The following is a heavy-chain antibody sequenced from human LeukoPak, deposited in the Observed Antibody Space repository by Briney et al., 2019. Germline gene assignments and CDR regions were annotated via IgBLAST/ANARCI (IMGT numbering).Heavy chain of an antibody. D-gene: IGHD3-3*01. CDR1: GYTFTAYW. J-gene: IGHJ4*02. CDR2: INPNSGGT. CDR3: ARDPSYYDFWSGYYGNPAYYFDY. Sequence: GASVKVPCKASGYTFTAYWMHWVRQAPGQGLEWMGWINPNSGGTNYAQKFQGRVTMTRDTSISTAYMELSRLRSDDTAVYYCARDPSYYDFWSGYYGNPAYYFDYWGQGTLVTVSS. V-gene: IGHV1-2*02.